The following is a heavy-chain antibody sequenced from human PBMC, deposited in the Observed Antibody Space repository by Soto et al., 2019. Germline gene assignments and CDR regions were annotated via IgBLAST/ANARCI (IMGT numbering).Heavy chain of an antibody. CDR1: GFTFSTYS. CDR3: ARNVVGVDDH. V-gene: IGHV3-48*02. CDR2: ISSSSTI. Sequence: GGSLSLSCAASGFTFSTYSMNWVRQAPGKGLEWVSYISSSSTIYYADSVKGRFTISRDNAKNSLYLQMNSLRDEDTAVYYCARNVVGVDDHWGQGTLVTVSS. D-gene: IGHD1-26*01. J-gene: IGHJ4*02.